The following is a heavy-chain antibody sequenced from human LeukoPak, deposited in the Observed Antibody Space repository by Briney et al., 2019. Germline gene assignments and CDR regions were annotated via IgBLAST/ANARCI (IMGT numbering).Heavy chain of an antibody. J-gene: IGHJ4*02. CDR1: RFTFSTYA. CDR2: IGGSGSYT. D-gene: IGHD6-13*01. Sequence: GGSLRLSCAASRFTFSTYAMIWVRQAPGKGLEWVSVIGGSGSYTYYADSVKGRFTISRDNSKDTLYLQMNSLRAEDTAVYYCARDWYDYWGQGTLVTVSS. CDR3: ARDWYDY. V-gene: IGHV3-23*01.